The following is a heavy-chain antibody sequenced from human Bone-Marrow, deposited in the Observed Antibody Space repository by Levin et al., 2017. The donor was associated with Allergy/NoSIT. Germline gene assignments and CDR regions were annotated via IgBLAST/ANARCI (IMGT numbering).Heavy chain of an antibody. D-gene: IGHD6-13*01. CDR1: GFRFNEHG. J-gene: IGHJ4*02. V-gene: IGHV3-20*04. CDR2: IDWNGANI. Sequence: GGSLRLSCAASGFRFNEHGMSWVRQVPGKGLEWVSGIDWNGANIGYSDSVKGRFTISRDNGKNSLYLQMNSLTAEDTALYYCASEPYSSTWHEFDYWGQGILVTVSS. CDR3: ASEPYSSTWHEFDY.